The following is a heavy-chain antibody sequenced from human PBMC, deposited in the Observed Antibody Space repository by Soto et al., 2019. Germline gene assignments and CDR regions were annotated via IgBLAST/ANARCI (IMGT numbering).Heavy chain of an antibody. V-gene: IGHV2-5*02. D-gene: IGHD3-10*01. Sequence: GSRAKPGYPTQTLTLNCTSPWFSHHTSGEGGGWVRQPPRKALEWLALIYWDDDKRYSPSLKSRLTITKDTSKNQVVLTMTNMDPVDTATYYCAHLPLYYGSGSYSFDYWGQGTLVTVSS. J-gene: IGHJ4*02. CDR2: IYWDDDK. CDR1: WFSHHTSGEG. CDR3: AHLPLYYGSGSYSFDY.